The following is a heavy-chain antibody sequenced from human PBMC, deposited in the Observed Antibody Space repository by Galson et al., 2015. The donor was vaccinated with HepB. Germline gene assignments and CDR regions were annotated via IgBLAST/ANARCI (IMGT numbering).Heavy chain of an antibody. J-gene: IGHJ5*02. D-gene: IGHD3-3*01. Sequence: SVKVSCKASGYTFTSYGISWVRQAPGQGLEWMGWISAYNGNTNYAQKLQGRVTMTTDTSTGTAYMELRSLRSDDTAVYYCAVGEDYDFWSGYSYRFDPWGQGTLVTVSS. CDR3: AVGEDYDFWSGYSYRFDP. CDR2: ISAYNGNT. V-gene: IGHV1-18*01. CDR1: GYTFTSYG.